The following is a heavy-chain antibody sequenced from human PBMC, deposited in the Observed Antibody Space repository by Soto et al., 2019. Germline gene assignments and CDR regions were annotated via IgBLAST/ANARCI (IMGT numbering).Heavy chain of an antibody. CDR2: IYYSGST. CDR3: ARDRARYCSSTSCSLGGADY. J-gene: IGHJ4*02. CDR1: GGSISSGDYY. D-gene: IGHD2-2*01. Sequence: PSETLSLTCTVSGGSISSGDYYWSWIRQPPGKGLEWIGYIYYSGSTYYNPSLKSRVTISVDTSKNQFSLKLSSVTAADTAVYYCARDRARYCSSTSCSLGGADYWGQGTLVTVSS. V-gene: IGHV4-30-4*01.